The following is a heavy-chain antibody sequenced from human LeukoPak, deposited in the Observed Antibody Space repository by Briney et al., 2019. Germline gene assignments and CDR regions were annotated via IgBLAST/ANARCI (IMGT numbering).Heavy chain of an antibody. Sequence: PSETLSLTCTVSGVSISNNDYYWAWIRQPPGEGLELIGYVHFTGSTFYNSSLKSRVTISADTSQNQFTLSLTSVTAADTAVHYCATLGLLRGAGFNLATHFDFWGQGTLVTVSS. CDR2: VHFTGST. CDR3: ATLGLLRGAGFNLATHFDF. V-gene: IGHV4-39*01. J-gene: IGHJ4*02. D-gene: IGHD1-26*01. CDR1: GVSISNNDYY.